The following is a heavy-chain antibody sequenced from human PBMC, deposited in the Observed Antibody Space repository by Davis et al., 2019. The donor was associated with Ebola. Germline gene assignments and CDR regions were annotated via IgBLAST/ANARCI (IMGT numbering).Heavy chain of an antibody. D-gene: IGHD1-14*01. CDR2: IDTNGSKE. CDR3: VRHGHHHFAN. Sequence: PGGSLRLSCAASGFIFSNAYMHWVRQAPGKGLEWVANIDTNGSKEHYVDAVRGRFTISRDNAKNSLSLQMNSLRGDDTAVYYCVRHGHHHFANWGQGILVTVSS. V-gene: IGHV3-7*01. CDR1: GFIFSNAY. J-gene: IGHJ4*02.